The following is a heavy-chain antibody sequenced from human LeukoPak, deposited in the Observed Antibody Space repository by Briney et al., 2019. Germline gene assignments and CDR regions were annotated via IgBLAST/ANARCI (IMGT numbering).Heavy chain of an antibody. Sequence: PSETLSLTCAVYGGSFSAYYWTWIRQPPGKGLEWIGEINHSGSTNCNPSLKSRLTISLDTSKNQFSLNLRSVTAADTAVYYCARVRITGTTGYYYMDVWGKGTTVTVSS. CDR2: INHSGST. V-gene: IGHV4-34*01. CDR1: GGSFSAYY. D-gene: IGHD1-7*01. CDR3: ARVRITGTTGYYYMDV. J-gene: IGHJ6*03.